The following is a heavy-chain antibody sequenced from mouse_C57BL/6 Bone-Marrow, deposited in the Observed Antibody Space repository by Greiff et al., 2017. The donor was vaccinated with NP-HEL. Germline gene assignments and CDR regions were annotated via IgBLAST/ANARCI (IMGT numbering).Heavy chain of an antibody. CDR1: GYTFTSYW. V-gene: IGHV1-64*01. Sequence: QVQLQQPGAELVKPGASVKLSCKASGYTFTSYWMHWVKPRPGQGLEWIGMIHPNSGSTNYNEKFKSKATLTVDKSSSTAYMQLSSLTSEDSAVYYCARAPYYYGSSYGNFDYWGQGTTLTVSS. CDR2: IHPNSGST. CDR3: ARAPYYYGSSYGNFDY. D-gene: IGHD1-1*01. J-gene: IGHJ2*01.